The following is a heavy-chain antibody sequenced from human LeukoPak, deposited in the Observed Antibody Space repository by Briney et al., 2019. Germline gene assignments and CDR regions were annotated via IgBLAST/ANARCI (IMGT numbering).Heavy chain of an antibody. CDR3: ARFLSARPNAFDI. CDR2: ISAYNGNT. V-gene: IGHV1-18*01. D-gene: IGHD6-6*01. J-gene: IGHJ3*02. Sequence: GASGKVSCKASGYTFTSYGISGVRQAPGQGLEWMGWISAYNGNTNYAQKLQGRVTMTTDTSTSTAYMELRSLRSDDTAVYYCARFLSARPNAFDIWGQGTMVTVSS. CDR1: GYTFTSYG.